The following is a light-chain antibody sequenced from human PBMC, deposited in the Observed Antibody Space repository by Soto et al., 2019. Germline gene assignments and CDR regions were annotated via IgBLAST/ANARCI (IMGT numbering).Light chain of an antibody. J-gene: IGLJ1*01. CDR3: SSYTSSSTYV. CDR2: EVS. V-gene: IGLV2-14*01. CDR1: SSDVGGYNY. Sequence: QSALTQPASVSGSPGQSITISCTGTSSDVGGYNYVSWYQQHPGKAPKLMIHEVSNRPSGVSNRLSGSKSGNTASLTISGLQAEDEADYYCSSYTSSSTYVFGTGTKVTVL.